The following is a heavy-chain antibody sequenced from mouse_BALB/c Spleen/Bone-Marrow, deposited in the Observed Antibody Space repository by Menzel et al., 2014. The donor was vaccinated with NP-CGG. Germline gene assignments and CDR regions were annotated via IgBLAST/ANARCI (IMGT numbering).Heavy chain of an antibody. CDR3: AKPEDGYAMDY. CDR2: IWGDGST. CDR1: GFSLTSNG. D-gene: IGHD2-3*01. J-gene: IGHJ4*01. V-gene: IGHV2-3*01. Sequence: QVHVKQSGPGLVAPSQSLSITCTVSGFSLTSNGVSWVRQPPGKGLEWLGVIWGDGSTKYHSALISRLSISKDNSKSRVFLKLNSLHTDDTATYYCAKPEDGYAMDYWGQGTSVTVS.